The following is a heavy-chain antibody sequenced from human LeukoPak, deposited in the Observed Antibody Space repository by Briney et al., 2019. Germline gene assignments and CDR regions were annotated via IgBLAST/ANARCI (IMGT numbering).Heavy chain of an antibody. V-gene: IGHV4-38-2*02. CDR2: IYHSGST. J-gene: IGHJ4*02. D-gene: IGHD4-17*01. CDR3: ARDEGDYAGY. Sequence: SETLSLTCTVSGYSISSGYYWGWVRQPPGKGLEWLGSIYHSGSTYYNPSLKSRVTISVDTSKNQFSLKLSSVTAADTAVYYCARDEGDYAGYWREGSL. CDR1: GYSISSGYY.